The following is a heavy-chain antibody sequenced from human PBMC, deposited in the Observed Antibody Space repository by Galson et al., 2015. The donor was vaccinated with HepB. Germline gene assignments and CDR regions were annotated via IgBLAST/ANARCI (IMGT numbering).Heavy chain of an antibody. Sequence: SVKVSCKASGYTFTGYHMHWVRQAPGQGLEWMGRINPNSGGTNYAQKFQGRVTMTRDTSISTAYMELSRLRSDDTAVYYCARVGGYSSSYDFDYWGQGTLVTVSS. J-gene: IGHJ4*02. D-gene: IGHD6-6*01. CDR3: ARVGGYSSSYDFDY. CDR1: GYTFTGYH. V-gene: IGHV1-2*06. CDR2: INPNSGGT.